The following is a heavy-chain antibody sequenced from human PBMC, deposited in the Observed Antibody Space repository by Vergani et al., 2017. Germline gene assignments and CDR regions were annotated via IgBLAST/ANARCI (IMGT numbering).Heavy chain of an antibody. CDR1: GFTFSSYW. J-gene: IGHJ4*02. Sequence: EVQLVESGGGLVQPGGSLRLSCAASGFTFSSYWMHWVRQAPGKGLVWVSRIKSDGSSTSYADSVKGRFTISRDNAKNTLYLQMNSLRAEDTAVYYCATDYGDYVGKVYWGQGTLVTVSS. CDR3: ATDYGDYVGKVY. CDR2: IKSDGSST. D-gene: IGHD4-17*01. V-gene: IGHV3-74*01.